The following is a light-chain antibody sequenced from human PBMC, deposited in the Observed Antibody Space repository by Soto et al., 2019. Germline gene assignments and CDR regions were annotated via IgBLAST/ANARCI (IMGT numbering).Light chain of an antibody. Sequence: QSVLTQPPSASGTPGQRVTIPCSGTHSNIGRNSVNWYLQLPGTAPRLLIFSSNQRPLGVPDRFSGSRSGTSASLAITGLRSEDDASYYCAAWDVSLNGRVFGGGTKLTVL. CDR2: SSN. V-gene: IGLV1-44*01. J-gene: IGLJ3*02. CDR1: HSNIGRNS. CDR3: AAWDVSLNGRV.